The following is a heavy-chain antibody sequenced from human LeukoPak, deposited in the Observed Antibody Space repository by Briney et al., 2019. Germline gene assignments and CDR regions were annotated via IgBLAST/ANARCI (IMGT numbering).Heavy chain of an antibody. Sequence: PGGSLRLSCVASGFSFSDYYMSWIRQAPGKGLEWVSAISGSGGSTYYADSVKGRFTISRDNSKNTLYLQMNSLRAEDTAVYYCAKDLVYDSSGAYDYWGQGTLVTVSS. CDR3: AKDLVYDSSGAYDY. J-gene: IGHJ4*02. V-gene: IGHV3-23*01. D-gene: IGHD3-22*01. CDR1: GFSFSDYY. CDR2: ISGSGGST.